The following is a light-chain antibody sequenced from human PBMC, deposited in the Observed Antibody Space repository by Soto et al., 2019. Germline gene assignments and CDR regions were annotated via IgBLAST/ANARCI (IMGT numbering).Light chain of an antibody. Sequence: DIQMTQSPSSLSASAGDRVTITCRASQSISSYLNWYQQKPGKAPKLLIYAASSLQSGVPSRFSGSGSGTDFTLTISSLQPEDFATYYCQQSYSKTFGQGTKLEIK. V-gene: IGKV1-39*01. CDR1: QSISSY. J-gene: IGKJ2*01. CDR3: QQSYSKT. CDR2: AAS.